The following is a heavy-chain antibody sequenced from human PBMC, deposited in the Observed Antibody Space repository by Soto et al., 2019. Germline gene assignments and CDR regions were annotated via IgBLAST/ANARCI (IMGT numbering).Heavy chain of an antibody. J-gene: IGHJ4*02. CDR1: GFSLTTSGVG. V-gene: IGHV2-5*02. Sequence: QITLNESGPAQVKPRQTLTLTCTFSGFSLTTSGVGVGWIRQSPGRAPECLALIDWDDDKRYSTSLKRGLTITKDASNNLLVLTIADLDPSDTSTYYCSHRVLRTVFGLVTTTAIYFDFWGQGTPVAVSS. D-gene: IGHD3-3*01. CDR3: SHRVLRTVFGLVTTTAIYFDF. CDR2: IDWDDDK.